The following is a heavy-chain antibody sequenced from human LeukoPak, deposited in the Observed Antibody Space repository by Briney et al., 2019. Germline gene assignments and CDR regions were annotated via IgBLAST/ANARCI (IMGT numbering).Heavy chain of an antibody. J-gene: IGHJ3*02. CDR2: IYTSGST. CDR3: ARIRYFDWLSRFDDAFDI. D-gene: IGHD3-9*01. V-gene: IGHV4-61*02. Sequence: SQTLSLTCTLSGGSISSDSYYWSWIRQPAGKGLEWIGRIYTSGSTNYNPSLKSRVTISVDTSKNQCSLKLSSVTAADTAVYYCARIRYFDWLSRFDDAFDIWGQGTMVTVSS. CDR1: GGSISSDSYY.